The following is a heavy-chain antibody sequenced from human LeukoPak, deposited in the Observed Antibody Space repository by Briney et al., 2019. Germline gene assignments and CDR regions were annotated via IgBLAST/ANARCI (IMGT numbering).Heavy chain of an antibody. J-gene: IGHJ4*02. CDR1: GGSFSGYY. V-gene: IGHV4-59*10. D-gene: IGHD3-22*01. CDR2: IYASGIT. CDR3: ASGADSSNYFLYY. Sequence: SETLSLTCAVYGGSFSGYYWNWIRQPAGKGLEWIGRIYASGITNYHPSLKSRVAISVDTSKNQFSLRLSSVTAADTAVYYCASGADSSNYFLYYWGQGTLVTVSS.